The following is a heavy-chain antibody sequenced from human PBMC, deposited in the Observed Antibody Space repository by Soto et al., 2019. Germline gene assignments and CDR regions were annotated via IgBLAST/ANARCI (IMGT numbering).Heavy chain of an antibody. J-gene: IGHJ4*02. Sequence: SWGSLRLSCAASGFTFSSDSMNWFRQAPGKGLEWVSSISSSSSYIYYADSVKGRFTISRDNAKNSLYLQMNSLRAEDTAVYYCARDKPPLRAAAGKIEYTFDDWGQGTLVTLSS. CDR2: ISSSSSYI. D-gene: IGHD6-13*01. CDR3: ARDKPPLRAAAGKIEYTFDD. CDR1: GFTFSSDS. V-gene: IGHV3-21*01.